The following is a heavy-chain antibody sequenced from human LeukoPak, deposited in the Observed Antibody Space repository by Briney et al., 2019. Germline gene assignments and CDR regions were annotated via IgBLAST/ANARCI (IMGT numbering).Heavy chain of an antibody. D-gene: IGHD2-2*01. V-gene: IGHV3-23*01. J-gene: IGHJ4*02. CDR1: GFTFRSYA. CDR3: AKLQSVVIPAAMLGFDY. Sequence: GGSLRLSCAASGFTFRSYAMSWVRQAPGKGLEWVSVISDSGGIIYYADYVKGRFTISRDNSRDTLSVQINSLRAEDTAVYYCAKLQSVVIPAAMLGFDYWGQGILVTVSS. CDR2: ISDSGGII.